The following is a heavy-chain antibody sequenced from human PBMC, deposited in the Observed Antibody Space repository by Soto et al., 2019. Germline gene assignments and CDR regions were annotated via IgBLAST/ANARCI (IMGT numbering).Heavy chain of an antibody. D-gene: IGHD3-10*01. CDR1: GFTFSSYS. CDR2: ISSSSSTI. CDR3: AKSTMVRGANNWFDP. J-gene: IGHJ5*02. Sequence: PGGSLRLSCAASGFTFSSYSMNWVRQAPGKGLEWVSYISSSSSTIYYADSVKGRFTISRDNAKNSLYLQMNSLRDEDTTVYYCAKSTMVRGANNWFDPWGQGTLVTVSS. V-gene: IGHV3-48*02.